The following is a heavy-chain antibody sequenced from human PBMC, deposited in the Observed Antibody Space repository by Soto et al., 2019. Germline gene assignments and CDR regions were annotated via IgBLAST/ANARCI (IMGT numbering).Heavy chain of an antibody. CDR2: IKQDGSEK. J-gene: IGHJ4*02. CDR3: VREEESFDPRDGYYDSSGSGYFDY. V-gene: IGHV3-7*03. CDR1: GFTFSSYW. Sequence: EVQLVESGGGLVQPGGSLRLSCAASGFTFSSYWMSWVRQAPGKGLEWVANIKQDGSEKYYVDSVKGRFTISRDNAKNSLYLQMNSLRAEDTAVYYCVREEESFDPRDGYYDSSGSGYFDYWGQGTLVTVSS. D-gene: IGHD3-22*01.